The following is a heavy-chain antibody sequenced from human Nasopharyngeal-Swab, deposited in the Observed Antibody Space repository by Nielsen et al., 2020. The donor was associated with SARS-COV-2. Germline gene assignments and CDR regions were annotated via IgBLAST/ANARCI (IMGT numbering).Heavy chain of an antibody. J-gene: IGHJ4*02. CDR1: GFTVSSNY. Sequence: GESLKISCAASGFTVSSNYMSWVRQAPGKGLEWVSVIYSGGSTNYADSVKGRFTISRDNSKNTLYLQMNSLRAEDTAVYYCAREWEVVVAATLRFYFDYWGQGTLVTVSS. V-gene: IGHV3-66*01. CDR2: IYSGGST. CDR3: AREWEVVVAATLRFYFDY. D-gene: IGHD2-15*01.